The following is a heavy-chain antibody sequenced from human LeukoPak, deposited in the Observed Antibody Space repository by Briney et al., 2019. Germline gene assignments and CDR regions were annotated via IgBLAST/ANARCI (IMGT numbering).Heavy chain of an antibody. Sequence: GGSLRLSCAASGFDASINYMNWIRQSPEKGLEWVSIIHNNGNTYYADSVKGRFTVSRDNSKNTVSLQMDSLRVDDTGVYYCARGFLQLTPYYFDYWGQGTLVTVSS. CDR3: ARGFLQLTPYYFDY. CDR1: GFDASINY. V-gene: IGHV3-66*01. CDR2: IHNNGNT. D-gene: IGHD1-1*01. J-gene: IGHJ4*02.